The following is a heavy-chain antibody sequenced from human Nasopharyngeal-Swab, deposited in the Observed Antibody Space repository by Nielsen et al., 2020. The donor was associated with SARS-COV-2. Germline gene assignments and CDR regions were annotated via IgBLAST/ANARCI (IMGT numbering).Heavy chain of an antibody. D-gene: IGHD4-17*01. V-gene: IGHV3-30*03. CDR3: ARGGSPHDYGDYGSDY. CDR2: ISHDGRFE. Sequence: VRQAPGKGLEWVTIISHDGRFESYADSVKGRFTISRDTSKNTLSLQMSSLRTEDTAVYYCARGGSPHDYGDYGSDYWGQGTLVTVSS. J-gene: IGHJ4*02.